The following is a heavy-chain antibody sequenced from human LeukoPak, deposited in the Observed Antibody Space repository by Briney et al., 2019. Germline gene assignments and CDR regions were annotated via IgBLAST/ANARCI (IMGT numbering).Heavy chain of an antibody. J-gene: IGHJ4*02. CDR1: GFTFSNYW. Sequence: GGSLRLSCAASGFTFSNYWTSWVRHAPRKGLEWVANIKQDGSEKDYVDSVKGRFTTSRDNAKNSLYLQMNSLRAEDTAVYYCARDPSRGGYYIPDKVFDYWGQGTLVTVPS. CDR3: ARDPSRGGYYIPDKVFDY. D-gene: IGHD3-3*01. V-gene: IGHV3-7*01. CDR2: IKQDGSEK.